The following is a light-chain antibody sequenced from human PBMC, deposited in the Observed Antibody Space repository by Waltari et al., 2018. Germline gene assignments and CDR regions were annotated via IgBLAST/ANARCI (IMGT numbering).Light chain of an antibody. CDR1: SGHSSYA. J-gene: IGLJ3*02. CDR3: QTGGTGPWV. Sequence: QLVLTQSPSASASLGASVKLTCTLSSGHSSYAIAWHQQQPEKGPRYLMKLNSDGSHSKGDVIPARFSGSSSAAERDLAISSLQSEDEADYYCQTGGTGPWVFGGGTKLTVL. CDR2: LNSDGSH. V-gene: IGLV4-69*01.